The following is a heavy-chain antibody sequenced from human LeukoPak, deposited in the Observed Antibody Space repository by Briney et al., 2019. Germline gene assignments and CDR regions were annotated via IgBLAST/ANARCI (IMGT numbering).Heavy chain of an antibody. CDR1: GFTFSSYG. D-gene: IGHD3-22*01. V-gene: IGHV3-30*02. CDR3: AKDLAGSGYYPDAFDI. CDR2: IRYDGSNK. J-gene: IGHJ3*02. Sequence: GGSLRLFCAASGFTFSSYGMHWVRQAPGKGLEWVAFIRYDGSNKYYADSVKGRFTISRDNSKNTLYLQMNSLRAEDTAVYYCAKDLAGSGYYPDAFDIWGQGTMVTVSS.